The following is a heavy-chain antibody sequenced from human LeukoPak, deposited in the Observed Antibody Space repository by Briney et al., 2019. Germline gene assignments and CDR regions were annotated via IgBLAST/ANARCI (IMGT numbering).Heavy chain of an antibody. V-gene: IGHV3-74*01. CDR3: AKMGRCIGTTCCRPDYYYYHMDV. Sequence: GGSLRLSCAASGFTFSTFSMHWVRQVPGKGLVWVSHIDSDGSTTNYADSVRGRFTISRDNAKNTLYLQMNSLRAEDTAVYYCAKMGRCIGTTCCRPDYYYYHMDVWGNGTTVTVSS. J-gene: IGHJ6*03. D-gene: IGHD2-2*01. CDR2: IDSDGSTT. CDR1: GFTFSTFS.